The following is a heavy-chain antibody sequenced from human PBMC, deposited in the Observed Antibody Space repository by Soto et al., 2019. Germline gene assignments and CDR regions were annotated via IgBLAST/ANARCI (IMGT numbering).Heavy chain of an antibody. CDR3: ARREYGDYVTHY. D-gene: IGHD4-17*01. J-gene: IGHJ4*02. CDR2: IYYSGST. CDR1: GGSISSGDYY. Sequence: SETLSLTCTVSGGSISSGDYYWSWIRQPPGKGLEWIGYIYYSGSTYYNPSLKSRVTISVDTSKNQFSLKLSSVTAADTAVYYCARREYGDYVTHYWGQGTLVTVSS. V-gene: IGHV4-30-4*01.